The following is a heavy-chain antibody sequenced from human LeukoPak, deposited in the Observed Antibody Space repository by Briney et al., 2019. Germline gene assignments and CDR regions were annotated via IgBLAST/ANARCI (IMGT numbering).Heavy chain of an antibody. CDR3: ASLSAAAGTNNWFDP. J-gene: IGHJ5*02. CDR2: IYPDDSDT. D-gene: IGHD6-13*01. Sequence: GESLKISCKGSGYSFTSYWIGWVRQMPGKGLEWMGIIYPDDSDTRYSPSFQGQVTISADKSISTAYLQWSSLKASDTAMYYCASLSAAAGTNNWFDPWGQGTLVTVSS. V-gene: IGHV5-51*01. CDR1: GYSFTSYW.